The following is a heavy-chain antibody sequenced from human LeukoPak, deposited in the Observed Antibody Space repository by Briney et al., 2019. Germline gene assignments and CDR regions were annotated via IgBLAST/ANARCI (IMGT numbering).Heavy chain of an antibody. J-gene: IGHJ3*02. CDR2: IYYSGST. V-gene: IGHV4-39*01. Sequence: SETLSLTCTVSGGSISSSSYYWGWIRRPPGKGLEWIGSIYYSGSTYYNPSLKSRVTISVDTSKNQFSLKLSSVTAADTAVYYCARPDAFDIWGQGTMVTVS. CDR1: GGSISSSSYY. CDR3: ARPDAFDI.